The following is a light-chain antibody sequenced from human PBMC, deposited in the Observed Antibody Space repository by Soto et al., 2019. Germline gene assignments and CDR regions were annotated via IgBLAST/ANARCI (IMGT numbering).Light chain of an antibody. Sequence: DIPMTQSPSSLSASVGDRVTITCQASQDIRNYLNWYQQKPGKAPKLLIYDASNLERGVPSRFSGSGSGTEFTFTISSLQPEDIATYYCQHYDNLPFTFGPGTKVDIK. J-gene: IGKJ3*01. V-gene: IGKV1-33*01. CDR1: QDIRNY. CDR3: QHYDNLPFT. CDR2: DAS.